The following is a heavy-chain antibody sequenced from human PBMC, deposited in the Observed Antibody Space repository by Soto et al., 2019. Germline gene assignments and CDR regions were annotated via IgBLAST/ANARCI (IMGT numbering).Heavy chain of an antibody. CDR2: SRNKDHSYST. Sequence: EVQLVESGGGLVQPGGSLRLSCAVSGFTFSDHYMDWVRQAPGKGLEWVGRSRNKDHSYSTEYGTSVKGRFTISRDLSENSLFLYMNTLKAEDTAVYYCVRGYRGFDSWGQGTLVTVSS. J-gene: IGHJ4*02. V-gene: IGHV3-72*01. CDR3: VRGYRGFDS. D-gene: IGHD3-10*01. CDR1: GFTFSDHY.